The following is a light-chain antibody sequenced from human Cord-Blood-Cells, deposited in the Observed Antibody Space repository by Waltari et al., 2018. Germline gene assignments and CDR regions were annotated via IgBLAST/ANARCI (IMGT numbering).Light chain of an antibody. CDR3: QSYDSSLSGWV. Sequence: QSVLTQPPSVSGAPGQRVTISCTGSSSNIGAGYAVHWYQQLPGTAPKLLIYCNSSRPSGVPDRFSGSKSGTSASLAITGLQAEDEADYYCQSYDSSLSGWVFGGGTKLTVL. CDR1: SSNIGAGYA. J-gene: IGLJ3*02. CDR2: CNS. V-gene: IGLV1-40*01.